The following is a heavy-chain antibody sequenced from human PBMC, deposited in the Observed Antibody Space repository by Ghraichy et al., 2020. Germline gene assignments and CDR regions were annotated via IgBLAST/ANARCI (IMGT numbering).Heavy chain of an antibody. Sequence: SETLSLTCTVSGGSVSSGSYYWSWIRQPPGKGLEWIGYIYYSGSTNYNPSLKSRVTIAVDTSKNQFSLKLSSVTAADTAVYYCSRSSGYLDGYFDYWGQGTLVTVSS. D-gene: IGHD3-22*01. CDR1: GGSVSSGSYY. CDR3: SRSSGYLDGYFDY. V-gene: IGHV4-61*01. J-gene: IGHJ4*02. CDR2: IYYSGST.